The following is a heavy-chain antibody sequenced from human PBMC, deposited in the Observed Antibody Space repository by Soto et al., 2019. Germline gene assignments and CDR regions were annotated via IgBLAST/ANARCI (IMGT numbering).Heavy chain of an antibody. CDR2: IYTSGST. D-gene: IGHD5-18*01. CDR1: GGSISSYY. Sequence: QVQLQESGPGLVKPSETLSLTCTVSGGSISSYYWSCIRQPAGKGLEWIGRIYTSGSTNYNPTLKSRVTMSVDTFKNQYSQKLSYVTAADTAVYYCAGGCGYRYGVLYYYGMDVWGQGTTVTVSS. J-gene: IGHJ6*02. V-gene: IGHV4-4*07. CDR3: AGGCGYRYGVLYYYGMDV.